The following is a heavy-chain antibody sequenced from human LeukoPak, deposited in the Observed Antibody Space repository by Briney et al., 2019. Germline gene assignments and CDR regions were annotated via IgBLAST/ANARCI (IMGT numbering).Heavy chain of an antibody. D-gene: IGHD6-19*01. J-gene: IGHJ4*02. Sequence: GGSLRLSCAASGFTFSKYWMLWVRQAPGKGLESISRINTDGTVTTYADSVKGRFTVSRDNADNTMFLQMNSVRDEDTAVYYCATKQWLAPPPDSWGQGTPVTVSS. CDR2: INTDGTVT. CDR1: GFTFSKYW. CDR3: ATKQWLAPPPDS. V-gene: IGHV3-74*01.